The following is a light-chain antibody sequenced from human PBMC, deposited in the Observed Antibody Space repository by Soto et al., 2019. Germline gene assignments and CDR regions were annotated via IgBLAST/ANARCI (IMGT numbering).Light chain of an antibody. CDR3: QQYHRSSIT. V-gene: IGKV1-5*01. CDR2: DAS. J-gene: IGKJ5*01. Sequence: NMSAAALSAYERDRVTINCLASQSLNNDLAWYQQKPGKAPNLLIYDASTLERGVPSRFSGTGSGTEFTLAINSLQPDDFATYYCQQYHRSSITFGQGTRLEI. CDR1: QSLNND.